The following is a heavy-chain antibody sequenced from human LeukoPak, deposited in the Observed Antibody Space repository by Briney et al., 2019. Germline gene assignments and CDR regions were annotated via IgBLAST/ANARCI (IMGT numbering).Heavy chain of an antibody. Sequence: SETLSLTCTVSGVSISSSSNYWLWIRQPPGKGLEWIGSIYYSGSTYYNPSLKSRVTISVDTSKNQFSLKLSSVTAADTAVYYCARHWDFSSTSCFPGYSYGCPLDYWGQGTLVTVSS. CDR1: GVSISSSSNY. CDR2: IYYSGST. J-gene: IGHJ4*02. CDR3: ARHWDFSSTSCFPGYSYGCPLDY. D-gene: IGHD2-2*01. V-gene: IGHV4-39*01.